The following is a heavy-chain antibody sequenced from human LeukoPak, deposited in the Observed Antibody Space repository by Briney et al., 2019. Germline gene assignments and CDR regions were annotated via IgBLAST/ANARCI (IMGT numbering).Heavy chain of an antibody. Sequence: GGSLRLSCAASGFTFSSYGMHWVRQAPGKGLEWVAVISYDGSNKYYADSVKGRFTISRDNSKNTLYLQMNSLRAEDTAVYYCAKDSRYSGYSYYYYYYGMDVWGQGTTVTVSS. CDR1: GFTFSSYG. D-gene: IGHD5-12*01. CDR2: ISYDGSNK. CDR3: AKDSRYSGYSYYYYYYGMDV. V-gene: IGHV3-30*18. J-gene: IGHJ6*02.